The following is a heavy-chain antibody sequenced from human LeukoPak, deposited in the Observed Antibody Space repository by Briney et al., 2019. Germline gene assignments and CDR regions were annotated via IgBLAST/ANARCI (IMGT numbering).Heavy chain of an antibody. V-gene: IGHV3-30*02. J-gene: IGHJ4*02. D-gene: IGHD3-10*01. CDR2: IRYDGSNK. CDR1: GFTFSSYG. Sequence: GGSLRLSCAASGFTFSSYGMHWVRQAPGKGLEWVAFIRYDGSNKYYTDSVKGRFTISRDNSKNTLYLQMNSLRAEDTAVYYCAKDPLWFGESFGFDYWGQGTLVTVSS. CDR3: AKDPLWFGESFGFDY.